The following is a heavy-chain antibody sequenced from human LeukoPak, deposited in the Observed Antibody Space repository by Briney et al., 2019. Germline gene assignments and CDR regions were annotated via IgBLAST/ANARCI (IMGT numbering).Heavy chain of an antibody. CDR3: ARSWAPNWYEFDY. V-gene: IGHV4-39*01. CDR2: IYYSGST. J-gene: IGHJ4*02. Sequence: SETLSLTCTVSGGSISSSSYYWGWIRQPPGKGLEWIGSIYYSGSTYYNPSLKSRVTISVDTSKNQFSLKLSSVTAADTAVYYCARSWAPNWYEFDYWGQGTLVTVSS. CDR1: GGSISSSSYY. D-gene: IGHD1-1*01.